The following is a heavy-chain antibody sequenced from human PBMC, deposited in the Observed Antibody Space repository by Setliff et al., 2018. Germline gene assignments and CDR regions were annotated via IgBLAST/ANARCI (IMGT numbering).Heavy chain of an antibody. CDR1: GFNFFSYA. CDR3: ANYEQRPRNLDY. D-gene: IGHD6-25*01. CDR2: ISNSGGEI. Sequence: PGGSLRLSCAASGFNFFSYAMHWVRQAPGKGLEWVSSISNSGGEIHYADSVKGRFTISRDNPRSTLYLQMNSLRAEDTALYYCANYEQRPRNLDYWGQGTLVTVSS. V-gene: IGHV3-23*01. J-gene: IGHJ4*02.